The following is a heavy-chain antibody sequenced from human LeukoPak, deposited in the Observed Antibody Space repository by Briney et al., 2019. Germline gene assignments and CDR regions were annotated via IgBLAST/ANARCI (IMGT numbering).Heavy chain of an antibody. J-gene: IGHJ6*03. V-gene: IGHV1-8*03. D-gene: IGHD1-26*01. CDR1: GGTFSSYA. CDR2: MNPNSGNT. Sequence: ASVKVSCKASGGTFSSYAISWVRQAPGQGLEWMGWMNPNSGNTGYAQKFQGRVTITRNTSINTAYMELSSLRSEDTAVYYCARGYSGSYYYYYYYMDVWGKGTTVTVSS. CDR3: ARGYSGSYYYYYYYMDV.